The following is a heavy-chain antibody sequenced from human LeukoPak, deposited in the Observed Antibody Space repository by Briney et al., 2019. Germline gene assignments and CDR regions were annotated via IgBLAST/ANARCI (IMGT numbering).Heavy chain of an antibody. CDR3: ATEITMVRGVIIMRSEALDY. V-gene: IGHV1-24*01. D-gene: IGHD3-10*01. CDR1: GYTLTELS. Sequence: ASVKVSCKVSGYTLTELSMHWVQQAPGKGLEWMGGFDPEDGETIYAQKFQGRVTMTEDTSTDTAYMELSSLRSEDTAVYYCATEITMVRGVIIMRSEALDYWGQGTLVTVSS. CDR2: FDPEDGET. J-gene: IGHJ4*02.